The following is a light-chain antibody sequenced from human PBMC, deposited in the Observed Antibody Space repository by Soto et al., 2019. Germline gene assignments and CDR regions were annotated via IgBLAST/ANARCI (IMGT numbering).Light chain of an antibody. CDR2: EVT. V-gene: IGLV2-14*01. CDR3: SSYTSGSTLRI. J-gene: IGLJ2*01. CDR1: SGDVGGYNY. Sequence: QSALTQPASVSGSPGQSITISCTGTSGDVGGYNYVSWYQQHPGKAPKLMIYEVTNRPSGVSDRFSGSKFGNTASLTISGLQSEDEADYYCSSYTSGSTLRIFGGGTKLTVL.